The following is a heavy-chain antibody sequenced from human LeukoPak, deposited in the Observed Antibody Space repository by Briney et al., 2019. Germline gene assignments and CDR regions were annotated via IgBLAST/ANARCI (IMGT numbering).Heavy chain of an antibody. CDR2: IRSKTEGETK. CDR3: ATGVVTGTSR. J-gene: IGHJ4*02. V-gene: IGHV3-15*01. Sequence: GGSLRLSCAVSRITFRNAWMSWVRQAPGKGLEWVARIRSKTEGETKEYAASVKGRFTISRDDSRSRLYLQMNSLKTEDTAVYYCATGVVTGTSRWGQGTLVSVSS. D-gene: IGHD1-1*01. CDR1: RITFRNAW.